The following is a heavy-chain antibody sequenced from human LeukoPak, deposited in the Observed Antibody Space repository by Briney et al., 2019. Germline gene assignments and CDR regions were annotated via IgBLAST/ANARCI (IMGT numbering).Heavy chain of an antibody. D-gene: IGHD2-15*01. J-gene: IGHJ5*02. Sequence: KLSETLSLICAVYGGSFSGYYWSWIRQPPGKGLEWIGEINHSGSTNYNPSLKSRVTISVDTSKNQFSLKLSSVTAADTAVYYCARGYSGGSFFDPWGQGTLVTVPS. V-gene: IGHV4-34*01. CDR3: ARGYSGGSFFDP. CDR2: INHSGST. CDR1: GGSFSGYY.